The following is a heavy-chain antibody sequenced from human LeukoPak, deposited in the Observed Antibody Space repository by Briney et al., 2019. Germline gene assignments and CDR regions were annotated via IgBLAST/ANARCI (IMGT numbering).Heavy chain of an antibody. CDR1: GYTFTDYY. CDR2: INPKSGGT. V-gene: IGHV1-2*02. D-gene: IGHD5-18*01. J-gene: IGHJ4*02. CDR3: ARGGWTGYRYGSLPEYYFDY. Sequence: ASVKVSCKASGYTFTDYYMHWVRQAPGQGLEWMGWINPKSGGTNDAQKFQGRVTMTRDTSISTAYMELSRLRSDDTAIFYCARGGWTGYRYGSLPEYYFDYWGQGTLVTVSS.